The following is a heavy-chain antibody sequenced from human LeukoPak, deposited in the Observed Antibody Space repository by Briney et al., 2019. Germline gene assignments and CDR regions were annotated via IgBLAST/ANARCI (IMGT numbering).Heavy chain of an antibody. V-gene: IGHV1-8*01. CDR2: MNPNSGNT. CDR3: ARARPPKYSSGWGPRVWDY. Sequence: GASVKVSCKASGYTFTSYDIDWVRQATGQGLEWMGWMNPNSGNTGYAQKFQGRVTMTRNTSISTAYMELSSLRSEDTAVYYCARARPPKYSSGWGPRVWDYWGQGTLVTVSS. CDR1: GYTFTSYD. D-gene: IGHD6-19*01. J-gene: IGHJ4*02.